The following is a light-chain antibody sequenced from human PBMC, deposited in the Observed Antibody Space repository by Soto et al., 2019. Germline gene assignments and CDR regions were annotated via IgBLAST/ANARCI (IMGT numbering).Light chain of an antibody. CDR3: QQYNGYSRT. Sequence: DIQMTQSPSSLSASVRDRVTITCRASQSIGDSLAWYQQKPGKAPYLLISDVSSLERGVPSRFSGSGSGTEFTLTISSMQPDDFATFYCQQYNGYSRTFGQGTKVDI. V-gene: IGKV1-5*01. J-gene: IGKJ1*01. CDR1: QSIGDS. CDR2: DVS.